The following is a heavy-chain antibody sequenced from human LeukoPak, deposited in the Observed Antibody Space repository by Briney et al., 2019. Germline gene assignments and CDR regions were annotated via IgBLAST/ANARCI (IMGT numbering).Heavy chain of an antibody. CDR2: ISSSGSTI. V-gene: IGHV3-48*04. D-gene: IGHD2-15*01. CDR1: GFTFSSYS. CDR3: AKVSGLHYYYYMDV. Sequence: GGSLRLSCAASGFTFSSYSMNWVRQAPGKGLEWVSYISSSGSTIYYADSVKGRFTISRDNAKNSLYLQMNSLRAEDTAVYYCAKVSGLHYYYYMDVWGKGTTVTVSS. J-gene: IGHJ6*03.